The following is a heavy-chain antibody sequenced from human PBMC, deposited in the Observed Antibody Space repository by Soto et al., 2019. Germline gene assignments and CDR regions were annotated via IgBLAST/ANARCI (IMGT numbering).Heavy chain of an antibody. Sequence: QLQLQESGPGLVKPSETLSLTCTVSGGSISSSSYYWGWIRQPPGKGLEWIGSIYYSGSTYYNPSLKSRVTISVHTSKYQFSLKLSSVTAADTAVYYCARHGIQLWLAPSYYFDYWGQGTLVTVSS. CDR1: GGSISSSSYY. CDR2: IYYSGST. CDR3: ARHGIQLWLAPSYYFDY. J-gene: IGHJ4*01. V-gene: IGHV4-39*01. D-gene: IGHD5-18*01.